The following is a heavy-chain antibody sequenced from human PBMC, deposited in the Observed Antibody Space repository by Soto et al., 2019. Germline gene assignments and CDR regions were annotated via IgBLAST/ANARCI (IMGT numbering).Heavy chain of an antibody. Sequence: PSETLSLTCTVSGGSISSSSYYWGWIRQPPGKGLEWIGSIYYSGSTYYNPSLKSRVTISVDTSKNQFSLKLSSVTAADTAVYYCASPYYYGSGSYYNEGGMDVWGQGTTVTVSS. J-gene: IGHJ6*02. CDR3: ASPYYYGSGSYYNEGGMDV. D-gene: IGHD3-10*01. CDR2: IYYSGST. CDR1: GGSISSSSYY. V-gene: IGHV4-39*01.